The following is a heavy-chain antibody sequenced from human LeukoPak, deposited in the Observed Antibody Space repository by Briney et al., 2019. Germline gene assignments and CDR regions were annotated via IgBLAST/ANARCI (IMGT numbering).Heavy chain of an antibody. CDR2: ISSSSSYI. Sequence: GGSLRLSCAASGFTVSSNYMSWVRQAPGKGLEWVSSISSSSSYIYYADSVKGRFTISRDNAKNSLYLQMNSLRAEDTAVYYCAREFDGYNSSPFDYWGQGTLVTVSS. CDR1: GFTVSSNY. CDR3: AREFDGYNSSPFDY. D-gene: IGHD5-24*01. V-gene: IGHV3-21*01. J-gene: IGHJ4*02.